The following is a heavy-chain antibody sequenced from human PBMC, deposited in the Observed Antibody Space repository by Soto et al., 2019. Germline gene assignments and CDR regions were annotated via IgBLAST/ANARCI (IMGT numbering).Heavy chain of an antibody. CDR2: IYRGGGT. V-gene: IGHV3-53*01. Sequence: GGSLRLSCAASGFTVSSHYMSWVRQGPGKGLEWVSVIYRGGGTFYADSVKGRFTISRDISQNTAFLQMNSLRAEDTAVYYCASTRDSGTSYYFDSWGQGTLVTSPQ. D-gene: IGHD1-26*01. CDR1: GFTVSSHY. CDR3: ASTRDSGTSYYFDS. J-gene: IGHJ4*02.